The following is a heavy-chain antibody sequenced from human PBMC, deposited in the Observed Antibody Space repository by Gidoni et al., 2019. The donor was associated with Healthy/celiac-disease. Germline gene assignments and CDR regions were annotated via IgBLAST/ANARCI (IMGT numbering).Heavy chain of an antibody. V-gene: IGHV3-21*01. CDR1: GFTFSSYS. J-gene: IGHJ4*02. Sequence: EVQLVESGGGMVKPGGSLRLSCAASGFTFSSYSMNWVRQAPGKGLEWVSSISSSGSYIYYADSVKGRFTISRDNAKNSLYLQMNSLRAEDTAVYYCARDHDSGGNSVLDWGQRTLVTVSS. D-gene: IGHD4-17*01. CDR3: ARDHDSGGNSVLD. CDR2: ISSSGSYI.